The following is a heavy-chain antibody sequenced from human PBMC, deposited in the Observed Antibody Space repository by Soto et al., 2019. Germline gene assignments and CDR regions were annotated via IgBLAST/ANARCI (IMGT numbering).Heavy chain of an antibody. CDR2: IYYTGTS. V-gene: IGHV4-59*08. CDR3: ARRINTWIYLFDF. D-gene: IGHD5-12*01. J-gene: IGHJ4*02. Sequence: SETLSLTCTVSGGSISSYYWSWIRQTPGKGLEWIGYIYYTGTSNYNHSLKSRVTISLDTYKNQFSLNLNSVTDADTAVYYCARRINTWIYLFDFWGQGNLVTVSS. CDR1: GGSISSYY.